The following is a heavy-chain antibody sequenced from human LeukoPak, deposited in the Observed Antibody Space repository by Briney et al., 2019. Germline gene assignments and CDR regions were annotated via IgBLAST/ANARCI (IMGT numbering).Heavy chain of an antibody. Sequence: GGSLRLSCAASGFTFSSYEMNWVRQAPGKGLEWVSYISSSGSTIYYADSVKDRFTISRDNAKNSLYLQMNSLRAEDTAVYYCARLSVTTRDYWGQGTLVTVSS. CDR1: GFTFSSYE. D-gene: IGHD4-17*01. J-gene: IGHJ4*02. CDR2: ISSSGSTI. V-gene: IGHV3-48*03. CDR3: ARLSVTTRDY.